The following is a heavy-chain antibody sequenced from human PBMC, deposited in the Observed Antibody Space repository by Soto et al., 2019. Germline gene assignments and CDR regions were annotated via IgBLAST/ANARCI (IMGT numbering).Heavy chain of an antibody. V-gene: IGHV3-23*01. J-gene: IGHJ6*03. CDR3: ARWPSDTYHYYYYMDV. D-gene: IGHD3-22*01. CDR2: ISGSGGNT. Sequence: EVQLLESGGGLVQPGGSLRLSCAASGFTFRSYAMSWVRQAPGKGLEWVSGISGSGGNTYYADSVKGRFTISRDNSKNTLYLQMNSLRAEDTAAYYCARWPSDTYHYYYYMDVWGKGTTVTVSS. CDR1: GFTFRSYA.